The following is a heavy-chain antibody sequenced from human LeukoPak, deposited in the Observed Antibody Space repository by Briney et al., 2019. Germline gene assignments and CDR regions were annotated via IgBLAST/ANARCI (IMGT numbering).Heavy chain of an antibody. CDR2: IYPGDSDT. D-gene: IGHD5-24*01. J-gene: IGHJ4*02. Sequence: GESLKISCKGFGYTSYWIGWVRQMPGKGLEWMGIIYPGDSDTRYSPSFQGQVTISADKSISTAYLQWSSLKASDTAMYYCATPQKATRSPRYFDYWGQGTLVTVSS. CDR3: ATPQKATRSPRYFDY. V-gene: IGHV5-51*01. CDR1: GYTSYW.